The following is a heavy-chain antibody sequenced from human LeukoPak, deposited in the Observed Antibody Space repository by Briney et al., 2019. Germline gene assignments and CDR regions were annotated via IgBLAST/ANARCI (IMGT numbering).Heavy chain of an antibody. CDR2: ISGSGGST. V-gene: IGHV3-23*01. D-gene: IGHD3-22*01. CDR3: AKDQVWIVVGSFDY. CDR1: GFTFSSYA. Sequence: GGSLRLSCAACGFTFSSYAMSWVRQGPGKGLEWVSGISGSGGSTYYADSVKGRFTISRDNSKNTLYLQMTSLRAEDTAVYYCAKDQVWIVVGSFDYWGQGTLVSVSS. J-gene: IGHJ4*02.